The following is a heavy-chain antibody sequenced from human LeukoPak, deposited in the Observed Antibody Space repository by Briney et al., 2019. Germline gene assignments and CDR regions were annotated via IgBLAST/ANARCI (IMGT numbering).Heavy chain of an antibody. J-gene: IGHJ6*02. D-gene: IGHD6-6*01. V-gene: IGHV4-59*12. CDR1: GGSISSYY. CDR2: IYYSGST. Sequence: PSETLSLTCTVSGGSISSYYWSWIRQPPGKGLEWIGYIYYSGSTNYNPSLKSRVTISVDTSKNQFSLKLSSVTAADTAVYYCARGFRIAARRLAYYYYGMDVWGQGTTVTVSS. CDR3: ARGFRIAARRLAYYYYGMDV.